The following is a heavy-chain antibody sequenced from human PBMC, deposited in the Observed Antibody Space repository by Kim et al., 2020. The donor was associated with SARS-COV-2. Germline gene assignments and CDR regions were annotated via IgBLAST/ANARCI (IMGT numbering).Heavy chain of an antibody. CDR1: GFTFSDHY. V-gene: IGHV3-72*01. CDR2: TRNKANSYTT. J-gene: IGHJ6*02. D-gene: IGHD3-9*01. Sequence: GGSLRLSCAASGFTFSDHYMDWVRQAPGKGLEWVGRTRNKANSYTTEYAASVKGRFTISRDDSKNSLYLQMNSLKTEDTAVYYCARAPVLTGYLLYVYGMDVWGQGTTVTVSS. CDR3: ARAPVLTGYLLYVYGMDV.